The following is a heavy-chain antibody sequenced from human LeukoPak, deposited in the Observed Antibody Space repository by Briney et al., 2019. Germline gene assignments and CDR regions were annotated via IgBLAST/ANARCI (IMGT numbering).Heavy chain of an antibody. D-gene: IGHD5-24*01. J-gene: IGHJ4*02. CDR2: ISGSGGST. V-gene: IGHV3-23*01. CDR3: AVRWLHWD. Sequence: GGSLRLSCAVSGFIVSSNYMSWVRQAPGKGLEWVPAISGSGGSTYYADSVKGRFTISRDNSKNTLYLQMNSLRAEDTAVYYCAVRWLHWDWGQGTLVTVSS. CDR1: GFIVSSNY.